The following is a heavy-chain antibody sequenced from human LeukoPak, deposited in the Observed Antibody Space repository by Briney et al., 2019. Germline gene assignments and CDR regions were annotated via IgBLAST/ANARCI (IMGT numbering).Heavy chain of an antibody. Sequence: GGSLRLSCAASGFTFSSYEMNWVRQAPGKGLEWVSYISSSGSTIYYADSVKGRFTISRDNAKNSLYLQMNSLRAEDTAVYYCAREDSYGYISPYYYYYMDVWGKGTTVTVSS. J-gene: IGHJ6*03. CDR3: AREDSYGYISPYYYYYMDV. V-gene: IGHV3-48*03. CDR2: ISSSGSTI. D-gene: IGHD5-18*01. CDR1: GFTFSSYE.